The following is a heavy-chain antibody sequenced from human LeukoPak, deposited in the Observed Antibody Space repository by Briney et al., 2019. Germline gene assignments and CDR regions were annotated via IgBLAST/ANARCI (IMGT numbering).Heavy chain of an antibody. D-gene: IGHD2-15*01. J-gene: IGHJ4*02. CDR1: GFTVSSNY. CDR2: VYSAYNT. Sequence: GGSLRLSCAASGFTVSSNYMTWVRQAPRKGLEWDSVVYSAYNTFYSDSVKGRFTISKDNSRNSLNLHMNSLRAEDTAVYYCARVARSTFCSGGSCYIDHWGQGTLVTVSS. CDR3: ARVARSTFCSGGSCYIDH. V-gene: IGHV3-53*01.